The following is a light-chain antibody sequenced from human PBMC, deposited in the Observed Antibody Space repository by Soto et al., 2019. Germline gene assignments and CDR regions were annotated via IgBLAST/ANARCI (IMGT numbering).Light chain of an antibody. V-gene: IGKV1-5*03. CDR3: QQYETFSGT. Sequence: THAPSTLSDTLGDKVTITCRASQTISSWLAWCQQKPGKAPKLLIYKASTLKSGVPSRFSGSGSGTEFTLTIASLQPDDFATYYCQQYETFSGTFGPGTKVDI. J-gene: IGKJ1*01. CDR1: QTISSW. CDR2: KAS.